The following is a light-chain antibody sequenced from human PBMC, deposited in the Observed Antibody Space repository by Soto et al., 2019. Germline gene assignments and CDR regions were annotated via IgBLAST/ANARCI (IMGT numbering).Light chain of an antibody. CDR1: QSISSY. CDR3: QQSYSTPFT. CDR2: AAS. V-gene: IGKV1-39*01. Sequence: DIQMTQSPSSLSASVGDRVTITCRASQSISSYLNWYQQKPGKAPKLLIYAASSLQSGVPSRFSGSGSGTDFTLTISSLQPEVFATYYYQQSYSTPFTFGPGTKVDIK. J-gene: IGKJ3*01.